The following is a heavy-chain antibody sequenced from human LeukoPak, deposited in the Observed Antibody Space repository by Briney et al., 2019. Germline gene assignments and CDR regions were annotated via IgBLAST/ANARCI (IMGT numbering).Heavy chain of an antibody. D-gene: IGHD3-22*01. CDR2: IWYDGSNK. V-gene: IGHV3-33*01. CDR1: GFTFSSYG. Sequence: GGSLRLSCAASGFTFSSYGMHWVRQAPGKGLEWVAVIWYDGSNKYYADSVKGRFTISRDNSKNTLYLQMNSLRAEDTAVYYCARDPPYYYDSSGYSPMGYWGQGTLVTVSS. J-gene: IGHJ4*02. CDR3: ARDPPYYYDSSGYSPMGY.